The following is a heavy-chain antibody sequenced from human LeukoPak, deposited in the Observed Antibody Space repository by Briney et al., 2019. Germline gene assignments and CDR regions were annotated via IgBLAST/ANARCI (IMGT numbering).Heavy chain of an antibody. CDR2: ISGSGGST. V-gene: IGHV3-23*01. CDR1: GFTFSSYG. CDR3: AKDRSLLWFGELSDYYYYMDV. D-gene: IGHD3-10*01. J-gene: IGHJ6*03. Sequence: GGTLRLSCAASGFTFSSYGMSWVRQAPGKGLEWVSAISGSGGSTYYADSVKGRFTISRDNSKNTLYLQMNSLRAEDTAVYYCAKDRSLLWFGELSDYYYYMDVWGKGTTVTISS.